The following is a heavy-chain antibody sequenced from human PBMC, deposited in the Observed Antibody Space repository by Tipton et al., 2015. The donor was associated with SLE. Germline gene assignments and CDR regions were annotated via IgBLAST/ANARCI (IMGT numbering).Heavy chain of an antibody. V-gene: IGHV4-61*02. CDR1: GASISSGSYF. J-gene: IGHJ6*02. CDR3: ARDLASYYGVDV. D-gene: IGHD3-3*02. Sequence: LRLSCTVSGASISSGSYFWGWIRQSAGEGLEWLGRIRTDGLTHYNPSLKSRITIPLDTSKNQFSLKLNSVTAADTAVYYCARDLASYYGVDVWGQGTTVTVSS. CDR2: IRTDGLT.